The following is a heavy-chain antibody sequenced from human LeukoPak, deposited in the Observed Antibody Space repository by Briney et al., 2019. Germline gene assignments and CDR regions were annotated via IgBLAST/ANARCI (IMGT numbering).Heavy chain of an antibody. V-gene: IGHV1-2*06. J-gene: IGHJ4*02. CDR3: VRGYSYGFYFDY. CDR2: INPNSGGP. Sequence: ASVKVSCKTSGYSFTGYYIHWVRQAHGQGLEWMGRINPNSGGPNYGQKFQGTVTMTRDTSISTAYLELSNLRSDDTAAYYCVRGYSYGFYFDYWGQGSLVTVSS. D-gene: IGHD5-18*01. CDR1: GYSFTGYY.